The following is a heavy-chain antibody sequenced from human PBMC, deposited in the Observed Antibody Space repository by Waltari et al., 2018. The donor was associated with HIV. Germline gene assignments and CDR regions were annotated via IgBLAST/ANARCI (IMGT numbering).Heavy chain of an antibody. CDR3: VRSVSGTTVPFDY. D-gene: IGHD1-1*01. Sequence: QVQLQQSGPGLVKPSQTLSLTGVISGDGVSSNSDAWNWIRRSPSRGRDWLGRTYYRSKRYTYYSVLVKDRLTIHPDTSKNQFSLQLHSVTHEDTAMYYCVRSVSGTTVPFDYWGQGPLVTVSS. V-gene: IGHV6-1*01. J-gene: IGHJ4*02. CDR2: TYYRSKRYT. CDR1: GDGVSSNSDA.